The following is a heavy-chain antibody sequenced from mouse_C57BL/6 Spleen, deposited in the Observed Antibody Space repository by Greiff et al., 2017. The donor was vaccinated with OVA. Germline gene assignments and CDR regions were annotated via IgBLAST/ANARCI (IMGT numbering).Heavy chain of an antibody. CDR1: GFTFSDYG. V-gene: IGHV5-17*01. Sequence: EVKLVESGGGLVKPGGSLKLSCAASGFTFSDYGMHWVRQAPEKGLEWVAYISSGSSTIYYADTVKGRFTISRDNAKNTLFLQMTSLRSEDTAMYYCERNYGSSYAWFAYWGQGTLVTVSA. CDR2: ISSGSSTI. CDR3: ERNYGSSYAWFAY. D-gene: IGHD1-1*01. J-gene: IGHJ3*01.